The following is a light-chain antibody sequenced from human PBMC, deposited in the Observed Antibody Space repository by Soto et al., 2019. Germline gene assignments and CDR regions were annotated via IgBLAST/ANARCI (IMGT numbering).Light chain of an antibody. V-gene: IGLV2-8*01. CDR1: SNDVGGYNY. Sequence: QSVLTQPPSASGSPGQSVAISCTGTSNDVGGYNYVSWYQQHPGKAPKLIIYEVSKRPSDIPDRFSGSKSGNTASLAVSGLQAEDEADYYCSSYAATNNYFFGTGTKVTVL. CDR2: EVS. CDR3: SSYAATNNYF. J-gene: IGLJ1*01.